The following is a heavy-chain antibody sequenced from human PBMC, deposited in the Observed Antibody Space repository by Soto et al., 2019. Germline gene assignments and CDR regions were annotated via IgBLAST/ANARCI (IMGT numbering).Heavy chain of an antibody. CDR1: GGTFSSYA. Sequence: ASVKVSFKASGGTFSSYAISWVRQAPGQGLEWMGGIIPIFGTANYAQKFQGRVTITADKSTSTAYVELSSLRSEDTAVYYCASGDGDFDYWGQGTLVTVSS. V-gene: IGHV1-69*06. CDR3: ASGDGDFDY. J-gene: IGHJ4*02. CDR2: IIPIFGTA. D-gene: IGHD7-27*01.